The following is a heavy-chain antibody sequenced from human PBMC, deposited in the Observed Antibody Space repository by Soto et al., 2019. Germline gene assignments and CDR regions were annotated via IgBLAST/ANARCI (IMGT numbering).Heavy chain of an antibody. CDR3: AKVLGPYYDILTGYYGFDY. J-gene: IGHJ4*02. CDR2: ISGSGGST. CDR1: AFTFSGYA. Sequence: PGGSLRLSCAASAFTFSGYAMIWFRQAPGKGLEWVSTISGSGGSTYYADSVKGRFTISRDNSKNTLYLQMNSLRAEDTAVYYCAKVLGPYYDILTGYYGFDYWGQGTLVTVSS. D-gene: IGHD3-9*01. V-gene: IGHV3-23*01.